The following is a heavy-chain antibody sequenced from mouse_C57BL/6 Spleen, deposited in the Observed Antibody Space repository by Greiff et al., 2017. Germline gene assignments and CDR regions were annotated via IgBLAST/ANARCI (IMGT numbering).Heavy chain of an antibody. Sequence: EVQGVESGGGLVKPGGSLKLSCAASGFTFSDYGMHWVRQAPEKGLEWVAYISSGSSTIYYADTVKGRFTISRDNAKNTLFLQMTSLRSEDTAMYYCARSPPYYYGSSYDYAMDYWGQGTSVTVSS. V-gene: IGHV5-17*01. CDR3: ARSPPYYYGSSYDYAMDY. D-gene: IGHD1-1*01. J-gene: IGHJ4*01. CDR2: ISSGSSTI. CDR1: GFTFSDYG.